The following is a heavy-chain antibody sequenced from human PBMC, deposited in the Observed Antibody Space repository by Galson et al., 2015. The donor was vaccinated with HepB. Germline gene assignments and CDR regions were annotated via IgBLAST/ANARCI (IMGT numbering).Heavy chain of an antibody. Sequence: SLRLSCAASGFTFSSYWMHWVRQAPGKGLVWVSRINSDGISTSYADSVKGRFTISRDNAKNTLYLQMNSLRAEDTAVYYCARAGPMVRGVSPFDYWGQGTLVTVSS. V-gene: IGHV3-74*01. CDR2: INSDGIST. D-gene: IGHD3-10*01. J-gene: IGHJ4*02. CDR3: ARAGPMVRGVSPFDY. CDR1: GFTFSSYW.